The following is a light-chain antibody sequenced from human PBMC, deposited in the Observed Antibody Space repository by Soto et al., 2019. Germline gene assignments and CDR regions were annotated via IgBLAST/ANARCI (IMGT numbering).Light chain of an antibody. CDR1: NSDIGIYNL. Sequence: QAASVSGSPGQSITISCTGTNSDIGIYNLVSWYQQHPGKVPKVMIYEVTKRPSGVSDRFSGSKSGNTASLTISGLQAEDEADYYCCSYAGSTTFVVFGGGTKVTVL. CDR3: CSYAGSTTFVV. J-gene: IGLJ2*01. CDR2: EVT. V-gene: IGLV2-23*02.